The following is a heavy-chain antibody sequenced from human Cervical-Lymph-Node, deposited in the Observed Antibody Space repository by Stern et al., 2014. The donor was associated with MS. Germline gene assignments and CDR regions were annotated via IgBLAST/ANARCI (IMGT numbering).Heavy chain of an antibody. CDR1: GFTVSKAW. D-gene: IGHD2-21*02. CDR2: INSKNDGGTT. CDR3: TTVGGGDSNRDH. V-gene: IGHV3-15*01. J-gene: IGHJ5*02. Sequence: EVQLLESGGGWVKPGGSLRLSCAASGFTVSKAWMTWVRQAPGKGLEWIGRINSKNDGGTTDNDAPGKGRFIISRDDLTNTLYLQRNSLKTEDTAVYYCTTVGGGDSNRDHWGQGALVTVSS.